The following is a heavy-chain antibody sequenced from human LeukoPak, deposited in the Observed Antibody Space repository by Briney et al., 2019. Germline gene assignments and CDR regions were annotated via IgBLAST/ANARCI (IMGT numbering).Heavy chain of an antibody. CDR3: ARRVAAAGKPLLGY. J-gene: IGHJ4*02. D-gene: IGHD6-13*01. CDR1: GGSFSGYY. V-gene: IGHV4-34*01. Sequence: SETLSLTCAVYGGSFSGYYWSWIRQPRGRGLEWIGEINHSGSTNYNPSLKSRVTISVDTSKNQFSLKLSSVTAADTAVYYCARRVAAAGKPLLGYWGQGTLVTVSS. CDR2: INHSGST.